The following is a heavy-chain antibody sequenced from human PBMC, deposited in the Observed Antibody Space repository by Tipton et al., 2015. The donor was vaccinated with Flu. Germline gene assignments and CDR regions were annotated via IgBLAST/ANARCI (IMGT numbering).Heavy chain of an antibody. D-gene: IGHD1-26*01. V-gene: IGHV4-59*01. J-gene: IGHJ1*01. CDR1: GGSISSYY. CDR3: ARYGTYDGSRYFQH. CDR2: IYYSGST. Sequence: LRLSCTVSGGSISSYYWSWIRQPPGKGLEWIGYIYYSGSTNYNPSLRSRVTISVDTSKNQFSLKLSSVTAADTAVYYCARYGTYDGSRYFQHWGQVTLVTVSS.